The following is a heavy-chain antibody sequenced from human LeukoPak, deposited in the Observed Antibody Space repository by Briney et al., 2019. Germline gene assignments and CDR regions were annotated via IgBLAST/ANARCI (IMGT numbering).Heavy chain of an antibody. J-gene: IGHJ4*02. Sequence: GGSLRLSCAASGFIFSSEVVHWVRQAPGKGVEWVAVISSDGTRIHYADSVKGRFTISRDNSKNTLFLQMNSLRPEDTAMYYCSRDLVSYASSPLHWGQGTLVTVSS. CDR3: SRDLVSYASSPLH. CDR2: ISSDGTRI. V-gene: IGHV3-30*04. CDR1: GFIFSSEV. D-gene: IGHD2-8*02.